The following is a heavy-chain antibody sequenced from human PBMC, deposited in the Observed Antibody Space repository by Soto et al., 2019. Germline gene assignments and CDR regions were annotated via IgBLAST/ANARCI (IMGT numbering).Heavy chain of an antibody. V-gene: IGHV5-51*01. J-gene: IGHJ4*02. Sequence: GESLKISCQGSGYSFTSYWIGWVRQMPGKGLEWMGIIYPGDSDTRYSPSFQGQVTISADKSVSIAYLQWSSLQASDTAMYYCARHEVASDLDYWGQGTLVTVSS. CDR3: ARHEVASDLDY. D-gene: IGHD2-15*01. CDR2: IYPGDSDT. CDR1: GYSFTSYW.